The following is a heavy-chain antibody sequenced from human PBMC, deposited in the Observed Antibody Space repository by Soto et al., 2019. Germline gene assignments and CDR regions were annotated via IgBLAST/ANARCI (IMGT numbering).Heavy chain of an antibody. CDR2: IIPIFGTA. J-gene: IGHJ6*02. Sequence: AASVKVSCKASGGTFSSYAISWVRQAPGQGLEWMGGIIPIFGTANYAQKFQGRVTITADKSTSTAYMELSSLRSEGTAVYYCRGSGSETAWDGMDVWGQGNTVTVSS. CDR1: GGTFSSYA. D-gene: IGHD3-10*01. CDR3: RGSGSETAWDGMDV. V-gene: IGHV1-69*06.